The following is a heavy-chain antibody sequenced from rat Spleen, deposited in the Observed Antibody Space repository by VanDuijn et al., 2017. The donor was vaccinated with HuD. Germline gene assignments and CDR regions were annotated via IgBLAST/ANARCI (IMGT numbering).Heavy chain of an antibody. CDR3: TTGVY. J-gene: IGHJ2*01. CDR1: GFTFSDYF. CDR2: ISYDGSSP. Sequence: EVQLVESNGGLVQPGRSLRLSCAASGFTFSDYFMAWVRQAPTKGLEWVATISYDGSSPYYRDSVKGRFIISRYNAKSTLYLQMDSLRSEDTATYYCTTGVYWGQGVMVTVSS. V-gene: IGHV5-20*01.